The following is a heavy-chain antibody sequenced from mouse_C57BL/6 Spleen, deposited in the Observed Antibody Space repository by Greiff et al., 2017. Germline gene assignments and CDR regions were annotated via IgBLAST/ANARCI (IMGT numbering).Heavy chain of an antibody. J-gene: IGHJ1*03. Sequence: QVQLKQSRAELVRPGASVTLSCKASGYTFTDYEMHWVKQTPVHGLEWIGAIDPETGGTAYNQKFKGKAILTADKSSSTAYMELRSLTSEDSAVYYCTMGRRYFDVWGTGTTVTVSS. CDR2: IDPETGGT. CDR3: TMGRRYFDV. D-gene: IGHD4-1*01. CDR1: GYTFTDYE. V-gene: IGHV1-15*01.